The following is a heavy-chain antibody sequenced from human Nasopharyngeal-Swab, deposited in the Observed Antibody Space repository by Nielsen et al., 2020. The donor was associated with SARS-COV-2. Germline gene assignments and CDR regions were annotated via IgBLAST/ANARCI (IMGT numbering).Heavy chain of an antibody. V-gene: IGHV3-23*01. D-gene: IGHD3-10*01. CDR3: AKGRGSYYYYMDV. J-gene: IGHJ6*03. Sequence: RQAAWEGLQWVSSISPSGDSTYNADSVKGRFTLLRDTSVNTLYLQMNSLRAEDTAVYYCAKGRGSYYYYMDVWGKGTTVTVSS. CDR2: ISPSGDST.